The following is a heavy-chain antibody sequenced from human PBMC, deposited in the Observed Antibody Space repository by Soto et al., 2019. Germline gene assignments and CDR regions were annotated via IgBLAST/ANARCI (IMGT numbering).Heavy chain of an antibody. CDR3: AGDSEDIVVVTATAAGGDAFDI. CDR2: INAGNGNT. J-gene: IGHJ3*02. Sequence: QVQLVQSGAEAKKPGASVKVSCKASGYTFTSYAMHWVRQAPGQRLEWMGWINAGNGNTKYSQKFQDRVTITRDTAAGTAYMELSSLRAEDTAVYYCAGDSEDIVVVTATAAGGDAFDIWGRGTMVTVSS. D-gene: IGHD2-21*02. V-gene: IGHV1-3*01. CDR1: GYTFTSYA.